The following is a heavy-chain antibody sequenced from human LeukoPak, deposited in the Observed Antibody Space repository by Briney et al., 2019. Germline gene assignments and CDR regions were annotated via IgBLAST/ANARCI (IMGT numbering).Heavy chain of an antibody. CDR1: GFTFSSYD. D-gene: IGHD3-9*01. CDR3: ARGGTYYDTLTGYYRFFDY. J-gene: IGHJ4*02. V-gene: IGHV3-13*01. Sequence: PGGSLRLSCAASGFTFSSYDMHWVRQATGKGLEWVSAIGTAGDTYYPGSVKGRFTISRENAKNSLYLQMNSLRAGDTAVYYCARGGTYYDTLTGYYRFFDYWGQGTLVTVSS. CDR2: IGTAGDT.